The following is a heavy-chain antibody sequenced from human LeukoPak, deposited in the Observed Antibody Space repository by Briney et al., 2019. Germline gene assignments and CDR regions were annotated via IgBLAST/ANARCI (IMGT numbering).Heavy chain of an antibody. CDR1: GGSIISYF. Sequence: ASETLSLTCTVSGGSIISYFWSWIRQPPGKGPEWIGYIFDSGTTNYNPSTNDNPSLKSRVTVSLDTSKNHFSLKLSSVTAADTAVYFCARGGVTTIAQYDYWGQGILVTVSS. CDR3: ARGGVTTIAQYDY. J-gene: IGHJ4*02. V-gene: IGHV4-59*01. CDR2: IFDSGTT. D-gene: IGHD5-12*01.